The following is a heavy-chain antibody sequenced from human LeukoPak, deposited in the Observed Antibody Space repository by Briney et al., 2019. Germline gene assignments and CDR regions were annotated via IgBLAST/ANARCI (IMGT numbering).Heavy chain of an antibody. CDR1: GLTFSIYA. V-gene: IGHV3-23*01. CDR2: ISASGGST. D-gene: IGHD6-19*01. J-gene: IGHJ4*02. CDR3: AKECGSGWYSFFDY. Sequence: GGSLRLSCAASGLTFSIYAMSCVRQAPGKGLEWVSAISASGGSTYYAGSVKGRFTISRDNSKNTLYLQMTSLRAEDTAVYYCAKECGSGWYSFFDYWGPGTLVTVSS.